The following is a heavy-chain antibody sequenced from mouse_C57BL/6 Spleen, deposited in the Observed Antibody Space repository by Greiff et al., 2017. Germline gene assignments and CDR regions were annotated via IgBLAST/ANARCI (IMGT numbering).Heavy chain of an antibody. CDR3: ARSKAMDY. CDR1: GYAFSSSW. Sequence: VQLLQSGPELVKPGASVKISCKASGYAFSSSWMNWVKQRPGKGLEWIGRIYPGDGDTNYNGKFKGKATMTADKTSSTAYMQRSSLTSEDSAVYFCARSKAMDYWGQGTSVTVSS. CDR2: IYPGDGDT. J-gene: IGHJ4*01. V-gene: IGHV1-82*01.